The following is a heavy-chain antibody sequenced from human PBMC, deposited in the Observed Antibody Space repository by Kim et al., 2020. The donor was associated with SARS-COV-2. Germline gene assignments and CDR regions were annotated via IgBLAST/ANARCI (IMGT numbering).Heavy chain of an antibody. D-gene: IGHD6-19*01. J-gene: IGHJ4*02. CDR3: ARLGVRAVAGTGEY. Sequence: NPSLKSRVTISVDTSKNQFSLKLSSVTAADTAVYYCARLGVRAVAGTGEYWGQGTLVTVSS. V-gene: IGHV4-39*01.